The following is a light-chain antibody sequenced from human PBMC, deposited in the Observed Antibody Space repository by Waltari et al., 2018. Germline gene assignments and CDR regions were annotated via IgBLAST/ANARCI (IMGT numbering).Light chain of an antibody. Sequence: DAPCRSANPTVTTYVAWYQQSPGHAPMLLIYDTSTRATGLPARFSGSGSGTDFTLTISSLEPQDFAIYYCQQRTNWPQTFGQGTKLEIK. V-gene: IGKV3-11*01. CDR3: QQRTNWPQT. CDR2: DTS. J-gene: IGKJ2*01. CDR1: PTVTTY.